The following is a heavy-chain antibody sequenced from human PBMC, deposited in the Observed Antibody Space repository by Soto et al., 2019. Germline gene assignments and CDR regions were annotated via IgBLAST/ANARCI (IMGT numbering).Heavy chain of an antibody. CDR3: AKETVAGSFEYYFDY. CDR1: GFTFSSYA. CDR2: ISGSGGST. J-gene: IGHJ4*02. Sequence: PXESLRLSCAASGFTFSSYAMSWVRQAPGKGLEWVSAISGSGGSTYYADSVKGRFTISRDNSKNTLYLQMNSLRAEDTAVYYCAKETVAGSFEYYFDYWGQGTLVTVS. D-gene: IGHD6-13*01. V-gene: IGHV3-23*01.